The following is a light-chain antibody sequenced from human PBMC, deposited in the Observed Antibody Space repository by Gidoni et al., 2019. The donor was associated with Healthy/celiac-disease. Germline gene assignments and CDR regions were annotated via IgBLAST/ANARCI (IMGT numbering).Light chain of an antibody. CDR1: QSISSY. CDR3: QQSYSTPMYT. J-gene: IGKJ2*01. V-gene: IGKV1-39*01. Sequence: DIQMTQSPSSLSASVGDRVTITCRASQSISSYLNWYQQKPGKAPKLLIYAASSLQSGVPSRFSGSGSGTDFTLTISSLQPEDVATYYCQQSYSTPMYTFGQXTKLEIK. CDR2: AAS.